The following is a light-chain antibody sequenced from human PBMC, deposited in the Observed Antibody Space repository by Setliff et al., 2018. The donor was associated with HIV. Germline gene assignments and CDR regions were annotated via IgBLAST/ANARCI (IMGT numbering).Light chain of an antibody. V-gene: IGLV1-44*01. CDR1: SSNFGVNT. CDR2: SIH. J-gene: IGLJ1*01. CDR3: AAWDNSLKGYV. Sequence: QSVLTQPPSASGTPGQRVTISCSGSSSNFGVNTVNWYQHLPGTAPRLLVDSIHQRPTGVPDRFSVSKSGTSASLAISGLQFEDEADYYCAAWDNSLKGYVFGTGTKVTVL.